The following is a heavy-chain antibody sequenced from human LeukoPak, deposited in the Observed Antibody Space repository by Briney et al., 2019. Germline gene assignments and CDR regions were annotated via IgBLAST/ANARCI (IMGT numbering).Heavy chain of an antibody. CDR3: AKQLGYCSDGSCYFPY. V-gene: IGHV3-23*01. J-gene: IGHJ4*02. D-gene: IGHD2-15*01. Sequence: QPGGSLRLSCAASGFIFSNYGMHWVRQAPGKGLEWVAVTVGGGDGTYYADSVKGRFTISRDNSNNTLYLQMNSLRAEDTAVYYCAKQLGYCSDGSCYFPYWGQGTLVTVSS. CDR2: TVGGGDGT. CDR1: GFIFSNYG.